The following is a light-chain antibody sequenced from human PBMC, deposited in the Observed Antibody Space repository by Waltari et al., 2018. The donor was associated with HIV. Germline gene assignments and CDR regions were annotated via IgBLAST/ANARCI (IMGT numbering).Light chain of an antibody. V-gene: IGLV3-25*03. CDR3: LSADRSGTYV. J-gene: IGLJ1*01. CDR2: KNT. Sequence: SSELTQPPSVSVSLGQTARITCSGDASPKPYTHWFQQKPGQAPVVVIHKNTERPSGIPERFSASRSGTTVTLTITGVQTDDEADYYCLSADRSGTYVFGPGTTVTVL. CDR1: ASPKPY.